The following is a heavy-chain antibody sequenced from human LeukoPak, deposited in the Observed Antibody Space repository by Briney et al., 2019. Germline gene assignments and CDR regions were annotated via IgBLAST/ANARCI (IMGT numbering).Heavy chain of an antibody. CDR1: GGSISGFY. CDR2: INHSGNS. D-gene: IGHD1-26*01. J-gene: IGHJ4*02. V-gene: IGHV4-34*01. CDR3: ARPIVGATTYFDY. Sequence: SETLSLTCAVSGGSISGFYWSWIRQPPGKGLEWIAEINHSGNSNYNPALKSRVTISVDTSKNQFSLKLSSVTAADTAVYYCARPIVGATTYFDYWGQGTLVTVSS.